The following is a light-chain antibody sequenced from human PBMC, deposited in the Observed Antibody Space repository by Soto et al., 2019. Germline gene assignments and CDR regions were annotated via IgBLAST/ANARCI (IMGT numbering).Light chain of an antibody. CDR1: QSVSSN. J-gene: IGKJ1*01. V-gene: IGKV3-15*01. CDR2: GAS. Sequence: EIVMTQSPATLSVSPGERATLSCRASQSVSSNLAWYQQKPGQAPRLLIYGASTRATGIPARFSCSGSGTEFTLTISRLQSEDFAVYYCQQYNNWWTVGQGTKVEIK. CDR3: QQYNNWWT.